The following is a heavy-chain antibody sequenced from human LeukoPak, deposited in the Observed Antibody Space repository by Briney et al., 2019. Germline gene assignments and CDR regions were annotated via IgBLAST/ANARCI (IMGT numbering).Heavy chain of an antibody. V-gene: IGHV3-30*18. J-gene: IGHJ4*02. D-gene: IGHD3-10*01. CDR3: AKDYRLLWFGELVNY. CDR2: ISYDGSNK. CDR1: GLTFSSYG. Sequence: GGSLRLSCAASGLTFSSYGTHWVRQAPGKGLEWVALISYDGSNKYYADSVKGRFTISRDNSKNTLYLQMNSLRAEDTAVYYCAKDYRLLWFGELVNYWGQGTLVTVSS.